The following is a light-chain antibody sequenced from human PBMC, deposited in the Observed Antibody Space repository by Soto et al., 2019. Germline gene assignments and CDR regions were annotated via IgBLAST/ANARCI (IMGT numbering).Light chain of an antibody. V-gene: IGKV3-15*01. J-gene: IGKJ1*01. CDR2: IGS. CDR3: QQYHTWPSWT. CDR1: QSVSTT. Sequence: EVVMTQSPGTLSVSPGETATLSCRASQSVSTTVAWYQQKPGQPPSLVIYIGSSRATGMPARFSGSVSVTEFTLTISSLQSEDFAVYCCQQYHTWPSWTFGQGTKVEIK.